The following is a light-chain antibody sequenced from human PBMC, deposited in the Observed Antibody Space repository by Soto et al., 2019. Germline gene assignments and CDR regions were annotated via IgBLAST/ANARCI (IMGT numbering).Light chain of an antibody. CDR1: SSNIPTNA. J-gene: IGLJ1*01. Sequence: QSVLTQPPSASGTPGQRVTISCSGSSSNIPTNAVNWFQQLPGTAPKLLIYSNNQRPSGVLDRFSGSKSGTSASLAISGLQSEDEADYYCAAWDDSLNGYVFGAGTKVTVL. V-gene: IGLV1-44*01. CDR3: AAWDDSLNGYV. CDR2: SNN.